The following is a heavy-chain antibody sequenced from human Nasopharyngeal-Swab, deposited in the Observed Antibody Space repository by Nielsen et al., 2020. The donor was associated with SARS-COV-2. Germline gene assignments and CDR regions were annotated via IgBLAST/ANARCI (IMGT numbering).Heavy chain of an antibody. J-gene: IGHJ4*02. CDR3: ARDPGRWVRGVYY. V-gene: IGHV3-13*01. CDR2: IGNAGDT. Sequence: GESLKISCAASGFTFRSYDMHWVRQGTGKGLEWVSAIGNAGDTYYPGSVKGRFTISRENAKNSLYLQMNSLRAEDTAVYYCARDPGRWVRGVYYWGQGTLVTVSS. CDR1: GFTFRSYD. D-gene: IGHD3-10*01.